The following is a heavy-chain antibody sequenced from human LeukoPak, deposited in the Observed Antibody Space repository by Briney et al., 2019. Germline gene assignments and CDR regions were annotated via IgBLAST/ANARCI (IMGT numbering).Heavy chain of an antibody. Sequence: GGSLRLSCAASGFTFSSYSMNWVRQAPGKGLEWVSSISSSSSYIYYADSVKGRFTISRDNAKNSLYLQANSLRAEDTAVYYCARGRPLLYSSGWSSDYWGQGALVTVSS. D-gene: IGHD6-19*01. CDR1: GFTFSSYS. CDR3: ARGRPLLYSSGWSSDY. CDR2: ISSSSSYI. J-gene: IGHJ4*02. V-gene: IGHV3-21*01.